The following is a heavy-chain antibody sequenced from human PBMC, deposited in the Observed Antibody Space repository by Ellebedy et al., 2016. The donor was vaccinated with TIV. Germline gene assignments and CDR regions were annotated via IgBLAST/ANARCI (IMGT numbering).Heavy chain of an antibody. D-gene: IGHD1-14*01. CDR3: ARLRQSRDRSHWYFDL. CDR1: GGSFSGYY. J-gene: IGHJ2*01. V-gene: IGHV4-34*01. CDR2: INHSGST. Sequence: SETLSLTXAVSGGSFSGYYWSWIRQPPGKGLEWIGEINHSGSTNYNPSLKSRVTISLDASNNQFSLNLSSVTAADTAVYFCARLRQSRDRSHWYFDLWGRGTLVTVSS.